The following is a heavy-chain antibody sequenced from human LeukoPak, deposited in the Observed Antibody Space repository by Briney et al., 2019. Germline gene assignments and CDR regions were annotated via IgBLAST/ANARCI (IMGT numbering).Heavy chain of an antibody. CDR1: GFIFSNYA. Sequence: GGSLRLSCAASGFIFSNYAIHWVRQAPGKGLEWVAVISYDGSKKSYADSVKGRFTISRDNSKNTLYVQMNSLRAEDAAVYYCARGAHKRDDYGGFFDYWGQGTLVTVSS. V-gene: IGHV3-30*04. CDR2: ISYDGSKK. J-gene: IGHJ4*02. D-gene: IGHD4-23*01. CDR3: ARGAHKRDDYGGFFDY.